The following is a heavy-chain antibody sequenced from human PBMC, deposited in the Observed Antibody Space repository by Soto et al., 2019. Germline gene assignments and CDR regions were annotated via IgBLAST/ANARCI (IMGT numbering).Heavy chain of an antibody. J-gene: IGHJ4*02. V-gene: IGHV4-4*09. CDR3: AGDIRSGSYRFDY. CDR2: ILNSGVT. Sequence: QVQLQESGPGLVKPSETLSLTCTVSGYSITNYQWSWIRQSPEKGLEWIAYILNSGVTVYNPYLRSRVTISADSSRNQFSLKLTSVTAADTAIYYCAGDIRSGSYRFDYLGQGTLVNVSS. CDR1: GYSITNYQ. D-gene: IGHD1-26*01.